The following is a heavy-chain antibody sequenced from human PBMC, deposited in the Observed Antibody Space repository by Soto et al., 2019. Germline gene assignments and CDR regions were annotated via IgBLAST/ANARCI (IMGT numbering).Heavy chain of an antibody. Sequence: QVQLVQSGAEVQKPGSSVKVSCKASGGTFSSYAISWVRQAPGQGLEWMGGIIPIFGTANYAQKFQGRVTITADESTSTAYMELSSLRSEDTAVYYCARDPGQLGYCSGGSCYSSNWFDPWGQGTLVTVSS. V-gene: IGHV1-69*01. CDR1: GGTFSSYA. D-gene: IGHD2-15*01. J-gene: IGHJ5*02. CDR2: IIPIFGTA. CDR3: ARDPGQLGYCSGGSCYSSNWFDP.